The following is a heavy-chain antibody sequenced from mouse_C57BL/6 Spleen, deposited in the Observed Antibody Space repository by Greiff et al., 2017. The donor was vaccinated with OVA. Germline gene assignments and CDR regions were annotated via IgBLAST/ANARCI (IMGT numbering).Heavy chain of an antibody. D-gene: IGHD1-1*01. CDR3: AASITTVVARYAMDY. CDR1: GFSLTSYG. J-gene: IGHJ4*01. Sequence: VQLVESGPGLVAPSQSLSITCTVSGFSLTSYGVDWVRQPPGKGLEWLGVIWGGGSTNYNSALMSRLSISKDNSKSQVFLKMNSLQTDDTAMYYCAASITTVVARYAMDYWGQGTSVTVSS. CDR2: IWGGGST. V-gene: IGHV2-9*01.